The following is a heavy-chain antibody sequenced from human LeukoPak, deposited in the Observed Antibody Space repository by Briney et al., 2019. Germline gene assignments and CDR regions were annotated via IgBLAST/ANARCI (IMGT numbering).Heavy chain of an antibody. J-gene: IGHJ4*02. CDR3: AKAVWSGSTWYFDY. Sequence: PGGSLRLSCAASGFTFTNYAMSWIRQAPGKGREWVSGISGSGGSTYYADSVKGRFIVSRDTSKNTLYLQMYRLRAEDTALYYCAKAVWSGSTWYFDYWGQGTLVTVSS. CDR2: ISGSGGST. CDR1: GFTFTNYA. V-gene: IGHV3-23*01. D-gene: IGHD6-13*01.